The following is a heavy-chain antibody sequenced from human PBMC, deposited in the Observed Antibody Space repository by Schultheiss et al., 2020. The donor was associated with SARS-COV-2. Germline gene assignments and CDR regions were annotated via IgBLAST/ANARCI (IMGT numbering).Heavy chain of an antibody. CDR3: AGSRDGYNYLFDY. Sequence: SETLSLTCTVSGGSISSYYWSWIRQHPGKGLEWIGYIYYSGSTYYNPSLKSRVTISVDTSKNQFSLKLSSVTAADTAVYYCAGSRDGYNYLFDYWGQGTLVTVSS. CDR1: GGSISSYY. J-gene: IGHJ4*02. CDR2: IYYSGST. D-gene: IGHD5-24*01. V-gene: IGHV4-59*08.